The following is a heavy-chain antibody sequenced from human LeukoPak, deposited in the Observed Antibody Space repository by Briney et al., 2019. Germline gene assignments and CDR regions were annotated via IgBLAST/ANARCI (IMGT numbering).Heavy chain of an antibody. J-gene: IGHJ6*03. Sequence: SETLSLTCTLSGGYIGSYYWSWIRQPAGKGLEWIGRIHTSENTDYNPSLKSRVTMSVDMSTSQFSLRLTSVTAADTAVYYCAREGDYGDYSKSFYYMDVWGKGTTVTVSS. V-gene: IGHV4-4*07. D-gene: IGHD4-17*01. CDR2: IHTSENT. CDR1: GGYIGSYY. CDR3: AREGDYGDYSKSFYYMDV.